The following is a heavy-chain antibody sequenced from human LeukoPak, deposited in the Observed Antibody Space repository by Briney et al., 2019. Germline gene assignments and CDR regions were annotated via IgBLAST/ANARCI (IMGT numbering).Heavy chain of an antibody. V-gene: IGHV4-31*03. D-gene: IGHD3-10*01. CDR1: GGSISSGGYY. J-gene: IGHJ3*02. CDR2: IYYSGST. CDR3: ARDVARITIVQGFIPRNDAFDI. Sequence: SETLSLTCTVSGGSISSGGYYWSWIRQHPGKGLEWIGYIYYSGSTYYNPSLKSRVTISVDTSKNQFSLKLSSVTAADTAVYYCARDVARITIVQGFIPRNDAFDIWGQGTMVTVSS.